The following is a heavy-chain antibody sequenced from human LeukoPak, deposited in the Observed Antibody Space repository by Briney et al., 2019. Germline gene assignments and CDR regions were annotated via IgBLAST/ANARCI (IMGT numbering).Heavy chain of an antibody. V-gene: IGHV4-34*01. CDR3: ARGPLYSSSLDY. CDR2: INHSGST. J-gene: IGHJ4*02. CDR1: GGSFSGYY. Sequence: PSETLSLTCAVYGGSFSGYYWSWIRQPPGKGLEWIGEINHSGSTNYNPSLKSRVTISVDTSKNQFSLKRSSVTAADTAVYYCARGPLYSSSLDYWGQGTLVTVSS. D-gene: IGHD6-6*01.